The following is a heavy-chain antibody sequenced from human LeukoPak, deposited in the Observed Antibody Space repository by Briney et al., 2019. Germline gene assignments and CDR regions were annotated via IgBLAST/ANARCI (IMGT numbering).Heavy chain of an antibody. J-gene: IGHJ6*03. CDR2: INPSGGST. CDR3: ARGPRITLIRGGQWYYYMDV. Sequence: ASVKVSCKASGYTFTIYYIHWVRQAPGQGLGWMGLINPSGGSTNYAQKFQGRVTMTRDTSTSTVYMELSSLRSEDTAVYYCARGPRITLIRGGQWYYYMDVWGKGTTVTVSS. V-gene: IGHV1-46*01. D-gene: IGHD3-10*01. CDR1: GYTFTIYY.